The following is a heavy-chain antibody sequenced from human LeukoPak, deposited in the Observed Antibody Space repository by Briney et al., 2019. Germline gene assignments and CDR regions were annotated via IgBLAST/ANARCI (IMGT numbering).Heavy chain of an antibody. J-gene: IGHJ4*02. CDR3: ARNDDSSGYYPFDY. Sequence: ASVKVSCKASGYTFTSYGISWVRQAPGQGLEWMGWISAYNGNTNYAQKLQGRVTMTTDTSTGTAYMELRSLRSDDTAVYYCARNDDSSGYYPFDYWGQGTLVTVSS. V-gene: IGHV1-18*01. CDR2: ISAYNGNT. CDR1: GYTFTSYG. D-gene: IGHD3-22*01.